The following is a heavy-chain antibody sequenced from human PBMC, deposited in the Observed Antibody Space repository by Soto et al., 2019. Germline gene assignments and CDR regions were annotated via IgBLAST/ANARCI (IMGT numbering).Heavy chain of an antibody. CDR2: IYHTGST. J-gene: IGHJ4*02. D-gene: IGHD2-15*01. V-gene: IGHV4-4*02. CDR1: GASISSTNW. Sequence: QVQLQESGPRLVKPSGTLSLTCAVSGASISSTNWWTWVRQPPGKGLEWIGEIYHTGSTKYNPSLNSRVTISLDQSNNQFSLNLSSVTAADTAVYYCAALPPRIVVVVLPIPTWGQGTLVTVSS. CDR3: AALPPRIVVVVLPIPT.